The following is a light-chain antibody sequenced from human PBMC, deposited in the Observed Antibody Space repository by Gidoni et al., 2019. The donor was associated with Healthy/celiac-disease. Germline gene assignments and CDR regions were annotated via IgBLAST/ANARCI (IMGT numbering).Light chain of an antibody. CDR2: EVS. J-gene: IGKJ2*01. Sequence: DIEMTQTPLSLSVTPGQPASLLCKSSQSLLHSDGKTYLYWYLQKPGQSPQLLSYEVSYRFYGVPDRFSGSGSGTDFTLKSRQVEAEDVGVYYCMQSIQLPLYTFGQGTKLEIK. CDR1: QSLLHSDGKTY. V-gene: IGKV2D-29*02. CDR3: MQSIQLPLYT.